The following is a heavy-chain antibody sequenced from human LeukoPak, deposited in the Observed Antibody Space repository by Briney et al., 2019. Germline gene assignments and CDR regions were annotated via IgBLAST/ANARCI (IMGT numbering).Heavy chain of an antibody. Sequence: SETLSLTCTVSGGSLSSSSYYWGWIRQPPGKGLEWIGSIYYSGSTYYNPSLKSRATISVDTSKNQFSLKLSSVTAADTAVYYCARWIVVVPAADYWGQGTLVTVSS. D-gene: IGHD2-2*01. CDR2: IYYSGST. J-gene: IGHJ4*02. CDR1: GGSLSSSSYY. V-gene: IGHV4-39*01. CDR3: ARWIVVVPAADY.